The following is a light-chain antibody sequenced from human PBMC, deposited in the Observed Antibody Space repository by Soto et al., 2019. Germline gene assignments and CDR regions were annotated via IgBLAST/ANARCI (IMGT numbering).Light chain of an antibody. CDR3: QQYNSWQIT. J-gene: IGKJ5*01. Sequence: EIGMKQSPATLSVSPWESATLSCRASQNINSDLAWYVQKPGQAPRRVIYGASTWGTDVPARFTGSGSGTEFTLTISGLQSEDFAVEDCQQYNSWQITFGPGTR. CDR1: QNINSD. V-gene: IGKV3D-15*01. CDR2: GAS.